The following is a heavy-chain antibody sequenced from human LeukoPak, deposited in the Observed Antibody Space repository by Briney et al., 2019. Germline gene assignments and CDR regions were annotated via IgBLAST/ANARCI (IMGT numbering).Heavy chain of an antibody. J-gene: IGHJ3*02. Sequence: GGSLRLSCAASGFTFSSYEMDWVRQAPGKGLEWVSYISSSGSTIYYADSVKGRFTISRDNAKNSLYLQMNSLRAEDTAVYYCARGLHDYSNYVGAFDIWGQGTMVTVSS. D-gene: IGHD4-11*01. CDR3: ARGLHDYSNYVGAFDI. V-gene: IGHV3-48*03. CDR1: GFTFSSYE. CDR2: ISSSGSTI.